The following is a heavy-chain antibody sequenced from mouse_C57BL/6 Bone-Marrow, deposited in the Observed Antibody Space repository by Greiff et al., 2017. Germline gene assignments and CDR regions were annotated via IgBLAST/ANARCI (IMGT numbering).Heavy chain of an antibody. V-gene: IGHV14-3*01. J-gene: IGHJ1*03. CDR1: GFNIKNTY. D-gene: IGHD3-3*01. CDR2: IDPANGTT. Sequence: VQLKESVAELVRPGASVKLSCTASGFNIKNTYMHWVKQRPEQGLEWIGRIDPANGTTKYAPKFQGKATITADTYSNTAYLQLSSLTSKDTAISYCAREGACYWYFDVWGKGTTVTVSS. CDR3: AREGACYWYFDV.